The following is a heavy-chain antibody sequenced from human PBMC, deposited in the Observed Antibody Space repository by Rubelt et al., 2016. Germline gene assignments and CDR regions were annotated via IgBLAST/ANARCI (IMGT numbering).Heavy chain of an antibody. Sequence: QVQLQQWGAGLLKPSETLSLTCAVYGWSFSGYYWSWIRQPPGKGLEWIGEIHHSGSTNYNPSLKIRVTISVDTANNQFSLKLSSVTAADTAVYYCARPTSHYYDSSGYYGDWGQGTLVTVSS. CDR2: IHHSGST. CDR1: GWSFSGYY. J-gene: IGHJ4*02. D-gene: IGHD3-22*01. CDR3: ARPTSHYYDSSGYYGD. V-gene: IGHV4-34*01.